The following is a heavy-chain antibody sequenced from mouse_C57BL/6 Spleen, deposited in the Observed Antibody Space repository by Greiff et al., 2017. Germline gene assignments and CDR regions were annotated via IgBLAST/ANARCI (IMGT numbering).Heavy chain of an antibody. J-gene: IGHJ1*03. CDR2: IHPNSGST. V-gene: IGHV1-64*01. CDR3: AREGKESSPYV. D-gene: IGHD1-1*01. CDR1: GYTFTSYW. Sequence: QVQLQQPGAELVKPGASVKLSCKASGYTFTSYWMHWVKQRPGQGLEWIGMIHPNSGSTNYNEKFKSKATLAVDKSSSTAYMQLSSLTSEDSAVYYCAREGKESSPYVWGTGTTVTVSS.